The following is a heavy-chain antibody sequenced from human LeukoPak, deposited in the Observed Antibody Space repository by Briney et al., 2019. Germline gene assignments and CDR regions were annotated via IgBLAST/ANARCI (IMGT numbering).Heavy chain of an antibody. Sequence: GESLKISCEGSGYRFTSYWIGWVRQMPGKGLEWMGIIYPGDPDTRYSPSFQGQVTISADKSISTAYLQWSSLKASDTAMYYCALKGGSTYYDFWSGPAGYYYGMDVWGQGTTVTVSS. V-gene: IGHV5-51*01. J-gene: IGHJ6*02. CDR3: ALKGGSTYYDFWSGPAGYYYGMDV. CDR1: GYRFTSYW. CDR2: IYPGDPDT. D-gene: IGHD3-3*01.